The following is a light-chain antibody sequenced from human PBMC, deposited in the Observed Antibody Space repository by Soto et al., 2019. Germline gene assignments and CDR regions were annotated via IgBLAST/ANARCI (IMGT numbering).Light chain of an antibody. CDR1: SSDVGSYNL. J-gene: IGLJ1*01. CDR2: EGS. CDR3: CSYAGRGV. Sequence: QSALTQPASVSGSPGQSITISCTGTSSDVGSYNLVSWYQQHPGKAPKLMIYEGSKRPSGVSNRFSGSKSGNTASLIISGLQAEDEADYYCCSYAGRGVFGTGTKVTVL. V-gene: IGLV2-23*01.